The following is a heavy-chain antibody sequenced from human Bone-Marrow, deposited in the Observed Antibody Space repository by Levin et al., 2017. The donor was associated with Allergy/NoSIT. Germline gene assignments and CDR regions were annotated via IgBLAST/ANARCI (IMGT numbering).Heavy chain of an antibody. CDR3: TTATHNWNYGDPGAFDI. V-gene: IGHV3-15*01. CDR2: IKSKTDGGTT. Sequence: PGGSLRLSCAASGFTFSNAWMSWVRQAPGKGLEWVGRIKSKTDGGTTDYAAPVKGRFTISRDDSKNTLYLQMNSLKTEDTAVYYCTTATHNWNYGDPGAFDIWGQGTMVTVSS. CDR1: GFTFSNAW. D-gene: IGHD1-7*01. J-gene: IGHJ3*02.